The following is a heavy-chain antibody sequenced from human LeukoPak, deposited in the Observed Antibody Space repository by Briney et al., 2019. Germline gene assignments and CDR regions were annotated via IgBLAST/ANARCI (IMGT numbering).Heavy chain of an antibody. D-gene: IGHD6-13*01. CDR1: GVTFSSYA. V-gene: IGHV3-23*01. CDR2: VSGSGGST. J-gene: IGHJ4*02. Sequence: GESLRLSCAASGVTFSSYAMNWVRQAQRTGMEWVSAVSGSGGSTYYADSSKSRFTISRDNSNNTLYLQMNTLRAEDTTVYYCAKGEGSSSVPDYWGQGTLVTVSS. CDR3: AKGEGSSSVPDY.